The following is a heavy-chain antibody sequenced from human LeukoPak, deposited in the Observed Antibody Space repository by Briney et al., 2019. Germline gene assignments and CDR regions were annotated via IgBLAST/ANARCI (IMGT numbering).Heavy chain of an antibody. CDR1: GFPFSSYA. J-gene: IGHJ3*02. V-gene: IGHV3-23*01. CDR3: AKFPSFIAVAGTGAFDI. Sequence: GGSLRLSCAASGFPFSSYAMSWVRQAPGKGLEWVSAISGSGGSTYYADSVKGRFTISRDNSKNTLYLQMNSLRAEDTAVYYCAKFPSFIAVAGTGAFDIWGQGTMVTVSS. CDR2: ISGSGGST. D-gene: IGHD6-19*01.